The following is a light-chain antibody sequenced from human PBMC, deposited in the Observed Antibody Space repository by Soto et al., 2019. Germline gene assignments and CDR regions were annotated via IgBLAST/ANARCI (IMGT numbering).Light chain of an antibody. Sequence: IVLTQTPYSLAVTLGERATINCKSSQSVLYSSNNKNYLAWYQQKPGQPPKLLIYWASTRESGVPDRFSGSGSGTDFTLTISSLQAEDVAVYYCQQYYSTLITFGGGAKVDI. V-gene: IGKV4-1*01. J-gene: IGKJ4*01. CDR3: QQYYSTLIT. CDR1: QSVLYSSNNKNY. CDR2: WAS.